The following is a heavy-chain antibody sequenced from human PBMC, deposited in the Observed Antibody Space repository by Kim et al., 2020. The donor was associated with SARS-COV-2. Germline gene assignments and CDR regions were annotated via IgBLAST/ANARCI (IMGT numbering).Heavy chain of an antibody. D-gene: IGHD1-26*01. J-gene: IGHJ4*02. V-gene: IGHV4-4*02. CDR3: ARGLVGATTGGDY. Sequence: YSPSLKRRVTISVDKSKNQFSLKLSSVTAADTAVYYCARGLVGATTGGDYWGQGTLVTVSS.